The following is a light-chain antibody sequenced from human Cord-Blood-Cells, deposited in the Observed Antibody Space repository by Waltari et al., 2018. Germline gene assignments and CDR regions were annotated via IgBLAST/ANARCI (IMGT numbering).Light chain of an antibody. J-gene: IGLJ3*02. CDR3: CSYAGVWV. V-gene: IGLV2-23*01. CDR2: EGS. Sequence: QSALTQPASVSGSPGQSLTISSTGTSSDVGSYNLVSWDQQHPGKAPKLMIYEGSKRPSGVSNRFSGSKSGNTASLTISGLQAEDEADYYCCSYAGVWVFGGGTKLTVL. CDR1: SSDVGSYNL.